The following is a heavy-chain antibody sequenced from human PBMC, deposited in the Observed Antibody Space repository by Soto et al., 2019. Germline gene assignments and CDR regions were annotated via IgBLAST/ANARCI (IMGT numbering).Heavy chain of an antibody. J-gene: IGHJ4*02. V-gene: IGHV3-7*03. Sequence: WGSLRLSCAASGFTFSNYWMSWVRQTPGKGLEWVANIKQDGSEKYYVDSVKGRFTISRDNAKNSLYLQMNSLRAEDTAVYYCARVQWLDDYWGQGTLVTVSS. CDR3: ARVQWLDDY. CDR1: GFTFSNYW. D-gene: IGHD6-19*01. CDR2: IKQDGSEK.